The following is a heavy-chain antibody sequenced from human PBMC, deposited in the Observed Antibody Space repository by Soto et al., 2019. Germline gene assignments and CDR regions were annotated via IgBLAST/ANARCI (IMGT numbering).Heavy chain of an antibody. CDR1: GYTFTSYG. D-gene: IGHD6-13*01. CDR2: ISAYNGNT. CDR3: ARHSSSWWGSLYYYYYGMDV. Sequence: ASVKVSCKASGYTFTSYGISWVRQAPGQGLEWMGWISAYNGNTNYAQKLQGRVTMTTDTSTSTAYMELRSLRSDDTAVYYCARHSSSWWGSLYYYYYGMDVWGQGTTVTVSS. V-gene: IGHV1-18*01. J-gene: IGHJ6*02.